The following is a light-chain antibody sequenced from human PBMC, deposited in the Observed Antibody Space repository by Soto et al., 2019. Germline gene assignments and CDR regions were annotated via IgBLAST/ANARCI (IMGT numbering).Light chain of an antibody. CDR2: DAS. Sequence: DIQMTQSPSSLSASVGDRVTITCQASQDISNYLNWYQQKPGKAPKLLIYDASNLETGVPSRFSGSGSGTDFTFTISRLQPEDIATYYCQSGYTFGQGTKLEIK. CDR1: QDISNY. V-gene: IGKV1-33*01. CDR3: QSGYT. J-gene: IGKJ2*01.